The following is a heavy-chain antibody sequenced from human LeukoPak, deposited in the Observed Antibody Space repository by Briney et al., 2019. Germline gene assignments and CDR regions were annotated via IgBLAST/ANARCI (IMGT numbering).Heavy chain of an antibody. D-gene: IGHD6-13*01. CDR1: GFTFSSYG. J-gene: IGHJ6*02. Sequence: GGSLRLSCAASGFTFSSYGMHWVRQAPGKGLEWVAVIPYDGSNKYYADSVKGRFTISRDNSKSTLYLQMNSLRAEDTAVYYCAKSPGYSSSWYWYYYGMDVWGQGTTVTVSS. CDR2: IPYDGSNK. V-gene: IGHV3-30*18. CDR3: AKSPGYSSSWYWYYYGMDV.